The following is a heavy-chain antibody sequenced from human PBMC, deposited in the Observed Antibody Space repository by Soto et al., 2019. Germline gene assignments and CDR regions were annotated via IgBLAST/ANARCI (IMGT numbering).Heavy chain of an antibody. V-gene: IGHV1-2*02. CDR1: GYTFTGYY. CDR2: INPNSGGT. CDR3: ASQYSSSSGSDYYYGMDV. D-gene: IGHD6-13*01. J-gene: IGHJ6*04. Sequence: ASVKVSCKASGYTFTGYYMHWVRQAPGQGLEWVGWINPNSGGTNYAQKFQGRVTMTRDTSISTAYMELSRLRSDDTAVYYRASQYSSSSGSDYYYGMDVWGEGTTVTVSS.